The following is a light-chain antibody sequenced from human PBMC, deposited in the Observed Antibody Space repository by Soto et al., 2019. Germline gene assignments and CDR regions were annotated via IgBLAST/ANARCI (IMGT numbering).Light chain of an antibody. CDR2: SNN. V-gene: IGLV1-44*01. Sequence: QSVLTQPPSASGTPGQRVTISCSGSSSNIGSNTVHWYQQLPGTAPKLLIYSNNQRPSGVPDRFSGSKSGTSASLAISGLQSEDEADYYCAAWDDLLNAVVFGGGTKVTVL. CDR3: AAWDDLLNAVV. CDR1: SSNIGSNT. J-gene: IGLJ2*01.